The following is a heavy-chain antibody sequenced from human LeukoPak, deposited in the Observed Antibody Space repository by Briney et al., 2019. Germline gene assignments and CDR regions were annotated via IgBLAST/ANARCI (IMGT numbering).Heavy chain of an antibody. D-gene: IGHD5-18*01. CDR2: VNWNGGST. V-gene: IGHV3-20*04. CDR3: ARVSGYSYGLAN. CDR1: GFTFDDYG. J-gene: IGHJ4*02. Sequence: GGSLRLSCAASGFTFDDYGMSWVRQAPGKGLEWISGVNWNGGSTGYADSVKGRFTISRDNAKNSLYLQMNSLRVGDTAVYYCARVSGYSYGLANWGQGTLVTVSS.